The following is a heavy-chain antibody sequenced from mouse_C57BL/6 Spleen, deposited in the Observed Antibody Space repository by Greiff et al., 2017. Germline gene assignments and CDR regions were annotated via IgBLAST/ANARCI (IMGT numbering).Heavy chain of an antibody. CDR1: GFTFTDYY. J-gene: IGHJ3*01. Sequence: EVKLVESGGGLVQPGGSLSLSCAASGFTFTDYYMSWVRQPPGKALEWLGFIRNKANGYTTEYSASVKGRFTISRDNSQSILYLQMNALRAEDSATYYCARVLTGTFAYWGQGTLVTVSA. CDR2: IRNKANGYTT. CDR3: ARVLTGTFAY. V-gene: IGHV7-3*01. D-gene: IGHD4-1*01.